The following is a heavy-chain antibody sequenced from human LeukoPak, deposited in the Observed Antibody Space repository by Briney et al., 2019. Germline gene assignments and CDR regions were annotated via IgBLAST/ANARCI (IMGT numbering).Heavy chain of an antibody. J-gene: IGHJ4*02. CDR3: AKVGPVAGTYYFDY. CDR1: GFTFSSYG. D-gene: IGHD6-19*01. Sequence: PGGSLRLSCAISGFTFSSYGMSWVRQAPGKGLEWVSAISGSGGNTYYADSVKGRFTISRDNSKNTLSLQMNSLRAEDTAVYYCAKVGPVAGTYYFDYWGQGTLVTVSS. CDR2: ISGSGGNT. V-gene: IGHV3-23*01.